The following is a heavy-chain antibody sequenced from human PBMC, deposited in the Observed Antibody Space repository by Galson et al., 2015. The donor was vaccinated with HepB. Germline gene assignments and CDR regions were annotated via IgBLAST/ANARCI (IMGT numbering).Heavy chain of an antibody. V-gene: IGHV4-39*01. D-gene: IGHD6-25*01. Sequence: TLSLTCTVSGGSISSSSYYWGWIRQPPGKGLEWIGSIYYSGSTYYNPSLKSRVTISVDTSKNQFSLKLSSVTAADTAVYYCASLRAATFDYWGQGTLVTVSS. CDR1: GGSISSSSYY. J-gene: IGHJ4*02. CDR3: ASLRAATFDY. CDR2: IYYSGST.